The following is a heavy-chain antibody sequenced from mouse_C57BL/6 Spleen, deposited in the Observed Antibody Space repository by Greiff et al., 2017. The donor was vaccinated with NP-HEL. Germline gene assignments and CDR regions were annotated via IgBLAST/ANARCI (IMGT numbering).Heavy chain of an antibody. CDR3: ARGDYGQLGLDY. CDR1: GYTFTNYW. J-gene: IGHJ2*01. CDR2: IYPGGGYT. D-gene: IGHD1-1*01. V-gene: IGHV1-63*01. Sequence: QVQLQQSGAELVRPGTSVKMSCKASGYTFTNYWIGWAKQRPGHGLEWIGDIYPGGGYTNYNEKFKGKATLTADKSSSTAYMQFSSLTSEDSAIYYCARGDYGQLGLDYWGQGTTLTGSS.